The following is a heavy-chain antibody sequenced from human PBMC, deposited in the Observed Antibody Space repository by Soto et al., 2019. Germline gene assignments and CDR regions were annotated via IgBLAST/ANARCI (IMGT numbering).Heavy chain of an antibody. J-gene: IGHJ5*02. CDR1: GFIFSSST. D-gene: IGHD1-1*01. CDR3: ARETRDSSA. Sequence: GGSLRLSCAASGFIFSSSTLSCVRQSPGKGLEWVSCISPSSSYIYYADSVKGRFSISRDNAKNSLILEMNNLRAEDTAVYYCARETRDSSAWGQGTLATVSS. V-gene: IGHV3-21*01. CDR2: ISPSSSYI.